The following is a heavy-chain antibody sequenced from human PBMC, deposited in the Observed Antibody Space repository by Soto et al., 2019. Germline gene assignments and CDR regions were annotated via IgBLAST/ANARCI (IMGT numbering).Heavy chain of an antibody. CDR3: AKDGGNDCGDY. CDR1: GFTFSSYG. D-gene: IGHD2-21*02. CDR2: ISYDGSNK. V-gene: IGHV3-30*18. Sequence: QVQLVESGGGVVQPGRSLRLSCAASGFTFSSYGMHWVRQAPGKGLEWVAVISYDGSNKYYADSVKGRFTISRDNSKNTLYLQMNSLRAEDTAVYYCAKDGGNDCGDYWGQGTLVTVSS. J-gene: IGHJ4*02.